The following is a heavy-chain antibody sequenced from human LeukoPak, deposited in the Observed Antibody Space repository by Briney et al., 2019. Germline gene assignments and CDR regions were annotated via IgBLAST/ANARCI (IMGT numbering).Heavy chain of an antibody. CDR3: VKRATRSTKSVDY. Sequence: SAGSLRLSCAASGLTFSSYWMTWVRQAPGKGLEWVANIKQDGSEQYYVDSVKGRFTISRDNAKNSLYLQMNSLRAEDTAVYYCVKRATRSTKSVDYWGQGTLVTVSS. V-gene: IGHV3-7*01. CDR2: IKQDGSEQ. J-gene: IGHJ4*02. D-gene: IGHD1-1*01. CDR1: GLTFSSYW.